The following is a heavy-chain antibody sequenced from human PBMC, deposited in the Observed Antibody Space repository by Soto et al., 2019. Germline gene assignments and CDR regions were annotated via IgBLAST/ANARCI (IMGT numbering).Heavy chain of an antibody. V-gene: IGHV1-69*12. CDR1: GGTFSSYA. Sequence: QVQLVQSGAEVKKPGSSVKVSCKASGGTFSSYAISWVRQAPGQGLEWMGGIIPIFGTANYAQKFQGRVTITADESTSTAYMELSSLRSEDTAAYYCARGYYESSGTPDDAFDIWGQGTMVTVSS. D-gene: IGHD3-22*01. CDR2: IIPIFGTA. CDR3: ARGYYESSGTPDDAFDI. J-gene: IGHJ3*02.